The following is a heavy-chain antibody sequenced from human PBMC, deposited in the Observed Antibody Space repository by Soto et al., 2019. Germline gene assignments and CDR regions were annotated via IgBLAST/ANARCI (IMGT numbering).Heavy chain of an antibody. CDR1: GGSINRPFL. Sequence: SETLSLTCTVSGGSINRPFLWAWLRQPPGKGLEWIASIHYSQSSYSHPSLRSRITISAGASMDQCSLRLASMTAADTAVYYCAKMGDDHGRSYFDSWGQGLLVTVSS. J-gene: IGHJ4*02. CDR3: AKMGDDHGRSYFDS. D-gene: IGHD1-26*01. CDR2: IHYSQSS. V-gene: IGHV4-39*01.